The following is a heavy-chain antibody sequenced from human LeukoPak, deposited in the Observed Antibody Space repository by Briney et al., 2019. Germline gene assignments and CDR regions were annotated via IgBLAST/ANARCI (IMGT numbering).Heavy chain of an antibody. Sequence: PSETLSLTCPVSGDSITSSSYFWGWIRQPPGKGLEWIGSIYYSGSTYYNPSLKSRLTISIDTSKNQFSLRLSSVTAADTAVYYCARTKFYYDFWSGYSYWFDLWGQGTLVTVSS. D-gene: IGHD3-3*01. V-gene: IGHV4-39*01. CDR2: IYYSGST. CDR1: GDSITSSSYF. J-gene: IGHJ5*02. CDR3: ARTKFYYDFWSGYSYWFDL.